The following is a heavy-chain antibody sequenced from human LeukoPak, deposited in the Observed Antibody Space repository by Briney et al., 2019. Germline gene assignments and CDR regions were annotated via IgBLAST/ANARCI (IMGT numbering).Heavy chain of an antibody. CDR2: ISAYNGNT. Sequence: ASVKVSCKASGYTFTSCGISWVRQAPGQGLEWMGWISAYNGNTNYAQKLQGRVTMTTDTSTSTAYMELRSLRSDDTAVYYCARPNSLCRRCAFDIWGQGTMVTVSS. J-gene: IGHJ3*02. CDR3: ARPNSLCRRCAFDI. V-gene: IGHV1-18*01. CDR1: GYTFTSCG. D-gene: IGHD2-2*01.